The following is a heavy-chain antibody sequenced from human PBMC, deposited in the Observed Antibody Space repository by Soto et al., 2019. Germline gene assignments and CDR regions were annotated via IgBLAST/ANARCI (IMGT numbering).Heavy chain of an antibody. CDR3: AGFVVPASRNSDFDY. J-gene: IGHJ4*02. CDR2: IYYSGST. V-gene: IGHV4-39*01. D-gene: IGHD2-15*01. CDR1: GISVSTSDYY. Sequence: PSETLSLTCTVSGISVSTSDYYWGWVRQPPGKGLDWIRNIYYSGSTFYNPSPRSRVTLSVDTSKNQFSLRLNSVTAADTAVYFCAGFVVPASRNSDFDYWGQGTLVTVSS.